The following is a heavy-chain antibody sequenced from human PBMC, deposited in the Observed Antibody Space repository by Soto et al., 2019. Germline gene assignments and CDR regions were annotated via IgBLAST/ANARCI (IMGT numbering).Heavy chain of an antibody. V-gene: IGHV1-69*01. CDR1: GGTFSCYA. J-gene: IGHJ5*02. Sequence: QVQLVQSGAEVKKPGSSVKVSCKASGGTFSCYAISWVRQAPGQGLEWMGGIIPIFGTANYAQKFQGRVTITADESTSTAYMELSSLRSEDTAVYYCAREAPGRPYYDFWSGYYYNWFDPWGQGTLVTVSS. CDR2: IIPIFGTA. D-gene: IGHD3-3*01. CDR3: AREAPGRPYYDFWSGYYYNWFDP.